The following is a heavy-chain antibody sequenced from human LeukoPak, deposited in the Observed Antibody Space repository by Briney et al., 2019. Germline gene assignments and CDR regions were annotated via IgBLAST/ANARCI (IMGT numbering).Heavy chain of an antibody. CDR3: ARGSSVYDY. CDR1: GYTFISYG. Sequence: ASVKVSCKAAGYTFISYGITWVRQAPGQGLEWMGWINAYNGNPRYAQKLQGRVTMTTDKTTGTAYMEQMSLSSDDTAVYYCARGSSVYDYWGQGTLVTVSS. J-gene: IGHJ4*02. D-gene: IGHD3-10*01. CDR2: INAYNGNP. V-gene: IGHV1-18*01.